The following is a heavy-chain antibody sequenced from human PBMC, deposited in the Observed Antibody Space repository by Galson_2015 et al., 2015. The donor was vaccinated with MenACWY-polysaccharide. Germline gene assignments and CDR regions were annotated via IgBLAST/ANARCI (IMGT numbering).Heavy chain of an antibody. CDR3: TRQAHTIDY. Sequence: SLRLSCAASGFTFSTYWMHWVRHAPGKGLVWISRIKSDGSSTNYADSVKGRFTISRDDSKNTAYLQMNSLKSEDTAVYYCTRQAHTIDYWGQGSLVTVSS. CDR1: GFTFSTYW. D-gene: IGHD3-3*01. J-gene: IGHJ4*02. CDR2: IKSDGSST. V-gene: IGHV3-74*01.